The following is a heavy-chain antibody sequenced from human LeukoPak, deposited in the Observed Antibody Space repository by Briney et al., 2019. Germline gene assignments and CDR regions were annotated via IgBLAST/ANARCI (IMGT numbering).Heavy chain of an antibody. J-gene: IGHJ4*02. CDR1: GFTFSSYS. CDR3: TRVNRDWSPAY. Sequence: NPGRSMSLSCTASGFTFSSYSMNWVSQAHGKVLEWDSSILTSSTHIYYTDSVKGRLSISRDNAKNSLYLQMNSLRAEDTAVYYCTRVNRDWSPAYCGRGTLVTVSS. V-gene: IGHV3-21*01. CDR2: ILTSSTHI. D-gene: IGHD3/OR15-3a*01.